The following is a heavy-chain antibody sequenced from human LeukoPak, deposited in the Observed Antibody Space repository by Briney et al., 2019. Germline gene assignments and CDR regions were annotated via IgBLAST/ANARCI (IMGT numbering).Heavy chain of an antibody. D-gene: IGHD3-10*01. CDR1: GFTFSSYW. CDR2: IMQDGSVT. CDR3: AGDYSASGSLDY. J-gene: IGHJ4*02. V-gene: IGHV3-7*01. Sequence: GGSLRLSCAASGFTFSSYWMNWVRQPPGKGLGWVAKIMQDGSVTYYVDSVKRRFTISRDNPKNSLYLQMHSLRADDTAVYYCAGDYSASGSLDYWGQGALVTVSS.